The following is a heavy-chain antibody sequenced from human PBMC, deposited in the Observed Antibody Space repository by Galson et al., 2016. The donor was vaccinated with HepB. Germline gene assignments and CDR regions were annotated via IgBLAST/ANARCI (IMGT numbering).Heavy chain of an antibody. Sequence: SLRLSCAASGFTFSSYWMHWVRQAPGKGLVWVSRTNSDGSSTPYADSVKGRFTISRDNAKNTLYLQMNSLRAEDTAVYYWARAPTRHYGGNPGHLFDSWGQGTLVTVSS. V-gene: IGHV3-74*01. CDR3: ARAPTRHYGGNPGHLFDS. CDR2: TNSDGSST. D-gene: IGHD4-23*01. CDR1: GFTFSSYW. J-gene: IGHJ4*02.